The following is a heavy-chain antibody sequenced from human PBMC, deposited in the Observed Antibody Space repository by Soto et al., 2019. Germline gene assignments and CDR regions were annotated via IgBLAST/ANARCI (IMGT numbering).Heavy chain of an antibody. Sequence: GESLKISCNGSGYVFTTYWICWVRQMPWKGLEWMGIIYPGDSDTKYSPSFQGQVTISADRSITTAYLQWSSLKASDTAMYYCTRHGGSGNYYTIDQWGQGTLVTVSS. CDR1: GYVFTTYW. CDR2: IYPGDSDT. J-gene: IGHJ4*02. CDR3: TRHGGSGNYYTIDQ. V-gene: IGHV5-51*01. D-gene: IGHD3-10*01.